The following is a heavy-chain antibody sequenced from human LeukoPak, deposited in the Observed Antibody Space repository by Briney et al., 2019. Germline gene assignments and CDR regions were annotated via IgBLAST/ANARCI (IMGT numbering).Heavy chain of an antibody. D-gene: IGHD3-16*01. J-gene: IGHJ4*02. V-gene: IGHV1-2*06. CDR1: GYTFTGYY. CDR2: INPNSGGT. CDR3: ANGGYDYVWGSSHY. Sequence: ASVKVSCKASGYTFTGYYMHWVRQAPGQGLEWMGRINPNSGGTNYAQQFQRRVAMTRDTYISTAYMELSRLRSDDTAVYYCANGGYDYVWGSSHYWGQGTLVTASS.